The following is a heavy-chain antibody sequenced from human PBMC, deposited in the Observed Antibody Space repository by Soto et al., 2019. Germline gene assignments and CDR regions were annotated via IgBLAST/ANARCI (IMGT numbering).Heavy chain of an antibody. J-gene: IGHJ4*02. CDR3: ARRYGGNFDY. Sequence: QVQLQESGPGLVKPSETLSLTCTVSGGSISSYYWSWIRQPPGKGLEWIGYYSGSTNYNPSLKSRVTISVDTSKNQFSLKLSCVTAADTAVYYCARRYGGNFDYWGQGTLVTVSS. CDR2: YSGST. CDR1: GGSISSYY. D-gene: IGHD1-26*01. V-gene: IGHV4-59*01.